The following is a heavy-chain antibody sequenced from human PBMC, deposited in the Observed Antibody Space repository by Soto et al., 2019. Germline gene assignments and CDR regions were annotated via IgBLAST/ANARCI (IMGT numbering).Heavy chain of an antibody. J-gene: IGHJ4*02. Sequence: EVQLVESGGGLVKPGGSLRLSCAASGFTFSNAWMSWVRQAPGKGLEWVGRIKSKTDGGTTDYAAPVKGRFTISRDASKSTLYLQMNSLKTEDTAVYYCTTGRPPFGEFPESFYWGQGTLVTVSS. V-gene: IGHV3-15*01. CDR2: IKSKTDGGTT. CDR3: TTGRPPFGEFPESFY. D-gene: IGHD3-10*01. CDR1: GFTFSNAW.